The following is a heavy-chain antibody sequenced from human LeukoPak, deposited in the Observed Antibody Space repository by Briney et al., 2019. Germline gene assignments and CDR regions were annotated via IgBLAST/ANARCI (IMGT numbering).Heavy chain of an antibody. CDR3: ARDLYYYDSSGYKY. CDR1: GFTFSSYA. D-gene: IGHD3-22*01. Sequence: QPGGSLRLSCAASGFTFSSYAMSWVRQAPGKGLEWVSAISGSGGSTYYADSVKGRFTISRDNAKNSLYLQMNSLRAEDTAVYYCARDLYYYDSSGYKYWGQGTLVTVSS. CDR2: ISGSGGST. J-gene: IGHJ4*02. V-gene: IGHV3-23*01.